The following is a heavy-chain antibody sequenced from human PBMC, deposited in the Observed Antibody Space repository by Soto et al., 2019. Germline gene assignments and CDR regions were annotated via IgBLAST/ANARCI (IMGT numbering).Heavy chain of an antibody. Sequence: ASVKVSCKASGYTITSYGISWVRQDPGQGLEWMGWISAYNGNTNYAQKLQGRVTMTTDTSTSTAYMELRSLRSDDTAVYYCARGSIAVARIHYYYGMDVWGQGTTVIVSS. CDR2: ISAYNGNT. V-gene: IGHV1-18*01. D-gene: IGHD6-19*01. J-gene: IGHJ6*02. CDR1: GYTITSYG. CDR3: ARGSIAVARIHYYYGMDV.